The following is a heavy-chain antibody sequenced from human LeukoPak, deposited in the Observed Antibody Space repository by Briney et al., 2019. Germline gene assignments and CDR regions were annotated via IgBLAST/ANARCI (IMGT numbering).Heavy chain of an antibody. D-gene: IGHD2-2*01. V-gene: IGHV3-23*01. CDR3: AKAYCSTTLCYWNY. CDR1: GFTFSNYA. J-gene: IGHJ4*02. Sequence: PGGSLRLSCAASGFTFSNYAMAWVRRAPGKGLEWVSAISSSGGSTFYADSVKGRFTISRDSSNNTLYLQMNSLRAEDTAVYYCAKAYCSTTLCYWNYWGQGTLVTVSS. CDR2: ISSSGGST.